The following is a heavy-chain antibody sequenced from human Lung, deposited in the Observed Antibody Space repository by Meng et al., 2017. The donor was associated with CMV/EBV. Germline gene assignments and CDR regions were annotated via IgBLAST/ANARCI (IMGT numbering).Heavy chain of an antibody. Sequence: GESLKISCTVSKFIFSKYAMNWVRQAPGKGLEWVSLIITSSTSAYYADSVKGRFTISRDDSKSTLYLQMNGLRVEDTAVYYCIKDFDSTGWYDEDFWGQGTLVTVSS. CDR2: IITSSTSA. CDR3: IKDFDSTGWYDEDF. V-gene: IGHV3-23*05. D-gene: IGHD6-19*01. J-gene: IGHJ4*02. CDR1: KFIFSKYA.